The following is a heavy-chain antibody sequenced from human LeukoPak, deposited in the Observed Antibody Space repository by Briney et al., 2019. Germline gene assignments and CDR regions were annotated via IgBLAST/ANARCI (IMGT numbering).Heavy chain of an antibody. CDR2: INPSGGST. CDR1: GYTFTSYY. Sequence: ASVNVSCKASGYTFTSYYMHWVRQAPGQGLEWMGIINPSGGSTSYAQKFQGRVTMTRDTSTSTVYMELSSLRSEDTAVYYCAREYYDYVWGSFSTNWFDPWGQGTLVTVSS. J-gene: IGHJ5*02. D-gene: IGHD3-16*01. CDR3: AREYYDYVWGSFSTNWFDP. V-gene: IGHV1-46*01.